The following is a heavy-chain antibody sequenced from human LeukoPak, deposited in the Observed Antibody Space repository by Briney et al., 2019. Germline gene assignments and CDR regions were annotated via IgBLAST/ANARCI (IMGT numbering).Heavy chain of an antibody. CDR3: ARFRNDFWTGYRSDAFDI. CDR2: ISGSGRGGIP. D-gene: IGHD3/OR15-3a*01. J-gene: IGHJ3*02. V-gene: IGHV3-23*01. CDR1: GFTLTSYA. Sequence: GGSLRLSCAASGFTLTSYAMSWVRQAPGKGLEWVSSISGSGRGGIPSYADSVKGRSTISRDNSRNTLYLQLNSLRVEDTALYYCARFRNDFWTGYRSDAFDIWGQGTMVTVSS.